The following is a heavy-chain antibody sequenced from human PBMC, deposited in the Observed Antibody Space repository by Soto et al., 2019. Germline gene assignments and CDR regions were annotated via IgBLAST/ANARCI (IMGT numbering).Heavy chain of an antibody. V-gene: IGHV3-21*01. CDR3: ARESDFDFWSSNYIDGMEV. D-gene: IGHD3-3*01. Sequence: PVGSLRLSCASSVCTFNKYSMNWVRQSPGKWLEWVSSITSNANRIYYADSVKGRFTISRDNAQKSVYLQMNSLRVGDTAVYYCARESDFDFWSSNYIDGMEVWGQGTTFIVSS. J-gene: IGHJ6*01. CDR1: VCTFNKYS. CDR2: ITSNANRI.